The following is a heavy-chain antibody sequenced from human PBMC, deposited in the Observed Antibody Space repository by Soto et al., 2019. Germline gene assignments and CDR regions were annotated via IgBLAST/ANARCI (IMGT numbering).Heavy chain of an antibody. CDR2: ISGSGGST. J-gene: IGHJ6*02. D-gene: IGHD3-3*01. CDR3: AKQPYYDFWSGYNYGMDV. CDR1: GFTFSNYA. Sequence: EVQLLESGGGLVQPGGSLRLSYAASGFTFSNYAMSWVRQAPGEGLEWVSGISGSGGSTYYADSVKGRFTISRDNSKNTLYLQMNSLRAEDTAVYYCAKQPYYDFWSGYNYGMDVWGQGTTVTVS. V-gene: IGHV3-23*01.